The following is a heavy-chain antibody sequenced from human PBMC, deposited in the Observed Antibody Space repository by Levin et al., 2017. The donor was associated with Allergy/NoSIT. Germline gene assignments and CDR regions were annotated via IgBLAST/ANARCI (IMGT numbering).Heavy chain of an antibody. V-gene: IGHV1-2*02. Sequence: GESLKISCKASGYSFSGYYIHWVRQAPGEGLEWMGWINPNSGGTTYTQEFQGRVTMTRDTSISTAYMELSRLTSDDTAVYYCTRDSYGDFDFWGQGTLVTVSS. D-gene: IGHD4-17*01. CDR3: TRDSYGDFDF. CDR2: INPNSGGT. J-gene: IGHJ4*02. CDR1: GYSFSGYY.